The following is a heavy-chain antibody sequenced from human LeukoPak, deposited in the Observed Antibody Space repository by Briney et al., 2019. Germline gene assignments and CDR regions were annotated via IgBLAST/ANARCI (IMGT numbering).Heavy chain of an antibody. CDR3: ARDPSRYDIHYYYGMDV. CDR1: GFTFSSYG. D-gene: IGHD3-9*01. J-gene: IGHJ6*02. CDR2: IWYDGSNK. V-gene: IGHV3-33*01. Sequence: PGRSLRLSCAASGFTFSSYGMHWVRQAPGKGLEWVAVIWYDGSNKYYADSVKGRFTISRDNSKNTLYLQMNSLRAEDTAVYYCARDPSRYDIHYYYGMDVWGQGTTVTVSS.